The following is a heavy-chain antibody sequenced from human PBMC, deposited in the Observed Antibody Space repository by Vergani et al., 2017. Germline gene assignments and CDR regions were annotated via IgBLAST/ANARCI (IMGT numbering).Heavy chain of an antibody. Sequence: QVQLVESGGGVVQPGRALRLSCAASGFTFISYGMHWVREAPGKGLEWVAVISYDGRNEYYADSVKGRFTYSRDNSKNTLYLHMNRLRAEDTAVYYCARDYMNAFDIWGQGTLVTVSS. D-gene: IGHD3-10*01. J-gene: IGHJ3*02. CDR2: ISYDGRNE. CDR1: GFTFISYG. V-gene: IGHV3-30*03. CDR3: ARDYMNAFDI.